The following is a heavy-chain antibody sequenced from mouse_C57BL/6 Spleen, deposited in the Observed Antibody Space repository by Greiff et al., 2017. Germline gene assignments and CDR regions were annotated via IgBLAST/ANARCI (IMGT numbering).Heavy chain of an antibody. Sequence: EVQVVESGPGLVKPSQSLSLTCSVTGYSITSGYYWNWIRQFPGNKLEWMGYISYGGSNNYNPSLKNRISLTRDRSEYQFFLKLNSETSEDTATYCCARGGYSNSAFDYWGQGTTLTVSS. V-gene: IGHV3-6*01. CDR3: ARGGYSNSAFDY. CDR1: GYSITSGYY. CDR2: ISYGGSN. D-gene: IGHD2-5*01. J-gene: IGHJ2*01.